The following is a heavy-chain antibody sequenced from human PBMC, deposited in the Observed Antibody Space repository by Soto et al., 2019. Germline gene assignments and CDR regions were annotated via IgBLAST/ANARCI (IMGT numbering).Heavy chain of an antibody. V-gene: IGHV3-23*01. Sequence: EVQLLESGGGLVQPGGSLRLSCAASGFTFSSYAMSWVRQAPGKGLEWVSAISGSGGSTYYADSVKGRFTISRDNSKNTLYLQMSSLRAEDTAVNYCAKVASWYSRFDPWGQGTLVTVSS. CDR3: AKVASWYSRFDP. J-gene: IGHJ5*02. CDR2: ISGSGGST. D-gene: IGHD2-15*01. CDR1: GFTFSSYA.